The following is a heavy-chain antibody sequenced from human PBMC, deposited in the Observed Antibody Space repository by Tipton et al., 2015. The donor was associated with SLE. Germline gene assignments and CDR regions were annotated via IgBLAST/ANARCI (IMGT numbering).Heavy chain of an antibody. CDR1: GGSFSGYY. J-gene: IGHJ4*02. CDR3: ARGRGGKPLDY. CDR2: INHTGSS. D-gene: IGHD4-23*01. Sequence: TLSLTCAVYGGSFSGYYWNWIRQPPGKGLEWIGEINHTGSSNYNPSLKSRVTISVDTSKNQFSLNLNSVTAADTAVYYCARGRGGKPLDYWGQGTLVTVYS. V-gene: IGHV4-34*01.